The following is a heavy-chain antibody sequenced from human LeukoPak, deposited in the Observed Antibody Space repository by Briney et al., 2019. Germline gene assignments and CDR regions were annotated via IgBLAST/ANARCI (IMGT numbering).Heavy chain of an antibody. CDR1: GFTFSSYS. CDR3: ARDPWEDIVVVVAATPDY. D-gene: IGHD2-15*01. J-gene: IGHJ4*02. CDR2: ISSSSYI. V-gene: IGHV3-21*01. Sequence: GGSLRPSCAASGFTFSSYSMNWARQAPGKGLEWVSSISSSSYIYYADSVKGRFTISRDNAKNSLYLQMNSLRAEDTAVYYCARDPWEDIVVVVAATPDYWGQETLVTVSS.